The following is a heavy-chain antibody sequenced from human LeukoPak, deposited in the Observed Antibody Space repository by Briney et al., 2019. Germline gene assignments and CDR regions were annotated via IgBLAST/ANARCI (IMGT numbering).Heavy chain of an antibody. D-gene: IGHD3-10*01. CDR3: ARDRSSGSDWCDP. J-gene: IGHJ5*02. CDR1: GASVSSYY. Sequence: SETLSLTCTVSGASVSSYYWSWIRQTPGKGLEWIGYIYYSGITNYNPSLKSRVTVSVDTSKNQFSLNLSSVTAADTAVYYCARDRSSGSDWCDPWGQGTLVTVSS. CDR2: IYYSGIT. V-gene: IGHV4-59*02.